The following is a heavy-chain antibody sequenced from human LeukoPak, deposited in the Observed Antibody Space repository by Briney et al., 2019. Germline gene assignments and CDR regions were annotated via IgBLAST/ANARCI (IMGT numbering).Heavy chain of an antibody. Sequence: ETLSLTCAVYGGSFSGYYWSWIRQPPGKGLEWIGEINHSGSTNYNPSLKSRVTISVDTSKNQFSLKLSSVTAADTAVYYCARRSMTTVTTGDWFDPWGQGTLVTVSS. CDR2: INHSGST. D-gene: IGHD4-4*01. CDR3: ARRSMTTVTTGDWFDP. CDR1: GGSFSGYY. J-gene: IGHJ5*02. V-gene: IGHV4-34*01.